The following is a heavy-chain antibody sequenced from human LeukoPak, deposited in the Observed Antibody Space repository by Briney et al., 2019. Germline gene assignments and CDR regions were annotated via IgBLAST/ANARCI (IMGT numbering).Heavy chain of an antibody. V-gene: IGHV3-21*04. D-gene: IGHD1-1*01. CDR3: ARTGNGRVYDL. CDR1: GFTFSTYT. Sequence: PGGSLRLSCTASGFTFSTYTMNWVRQAPGKGLEWVSSISSSSYYIYYADSVRGRFTISRDSSKNTVNLQLNSLRVEDTATYYCARTGNGRVYDLWGQGTLVTVSS. CDR2: ISSSSYYI. J-gene: IGHJ4*02.